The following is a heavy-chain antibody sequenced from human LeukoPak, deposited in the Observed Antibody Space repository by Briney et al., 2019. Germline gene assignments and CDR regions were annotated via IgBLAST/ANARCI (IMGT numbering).Heavy chain of an antibody. J-gene: IGHJ4*02. V-gene: IGHV3-30*04. D-gene: IGHD4-17*01. CDR3: AKNHDYGDYELDY. CDR2: ISYDGSNK. Sequence: GGSLRLSCAASGFTFSSYAMHWVRQAPGKGLEWVAVISYDGSNKYYADSVKGRFTISRDNSKNTLYLQMNSLRAEDTAVYYCAKNHDYGDYELDYWGQGTLVTVSS. CDR1: GFTFSSYA.